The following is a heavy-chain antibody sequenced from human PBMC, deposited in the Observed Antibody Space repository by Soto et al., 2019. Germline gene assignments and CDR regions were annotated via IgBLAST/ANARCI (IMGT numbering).Heavy chain of an antibody. D-gene: IGHD3-3*01. CDR3: AHRVLRAVFGLVTTTAIYFDF. Sequence: QITLNESGPTVVKPTETLTLTCTFSGFSLTTRGVGVGWGRQSPGKAPEWLAFIYWDDDKRYSTSLKSRLTITKDTSKNQVVLTMATVDPADTATYYCAHRVLRAVFGLVTTTAIYFDFWGQGTPVVVSS. J-gene: IGHJ4*02. V-gene: IGHV2-5*02. CDR1: GFSLTTRGVG. CDR2: IYWDDDK.